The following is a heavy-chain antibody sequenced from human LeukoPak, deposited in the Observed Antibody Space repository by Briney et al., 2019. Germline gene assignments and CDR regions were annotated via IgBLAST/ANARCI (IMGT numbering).Heavy chain of an antibody. Sequence: GGSLRLSCAASGFTFSSYGMHWVRQAPGKGLEWVAFIRYDGSNKYCADSVKGRFTISRDNSKNTLYLQMNSLRAEDTAVYYCAKPDCSSASCHQGLDTFDIWGQGTMVTVSS. CDR1: GFTFSSYG. CDR3: AKPDCSSASCHQGLDTFDI. CDR2: IRYDGSNK. J-gene: IGHJ3*02. D-gene: IGHD2-2*01. V-gene: IGHV3-30*02.